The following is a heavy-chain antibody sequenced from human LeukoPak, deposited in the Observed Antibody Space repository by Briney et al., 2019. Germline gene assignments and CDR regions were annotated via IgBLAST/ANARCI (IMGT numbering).Heavy chain of an antibody. D-gene: IGHD5-18*01. V-gene: IGHV3-23*01. J-gene: IGHJ4*02. CDR1: GFTFSSYA. Sequence: HPGGSLRLSCAASGFTFSSYAMSWVRQAPGKGLDWVSAISGSGGSTYYADSVKGRFTISRDNSKNTLYLQMNSLRAEDTAVYYCAKLIQLWLGWYFDYWGQGTLVTVSS. CDR2: ISGSGGST. CDR3: AKLIQLWLGWYFDY.